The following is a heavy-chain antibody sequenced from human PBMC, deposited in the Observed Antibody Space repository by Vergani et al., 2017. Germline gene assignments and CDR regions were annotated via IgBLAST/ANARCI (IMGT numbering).Heavy chain of an antibody. CDR3: ARVXFGCSKTNCFADH. D-gene: IGHD2-2*01. V-gene: IGHV1-2*06. J-gene: IGHJ4*03. CDR1: GFTFTSYH. Sequence: QVQLVQSGAEVKKPGASVWVSCKVSGFTFTSYHIHWVRQAPGQGLDWLGRIDPNSVDKRYSQRFQDRVTITRDTSINTAYVEMTRLRPYDTAIYYCARVXFGCSKTNCFADHWGQGTLVTVSS. CDR2: IDPNSVDK.